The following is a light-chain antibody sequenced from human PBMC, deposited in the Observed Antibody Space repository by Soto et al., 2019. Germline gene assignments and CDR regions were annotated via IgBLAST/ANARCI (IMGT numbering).Light chain of an antibody. CDR3: QQRHMWPIT. J-gene: IGKJ5*01. V-gene: IGKV3-11*01. CDR2: DAY. CDR1: QSFRGL. Sequence: VLEQSPFTLCLSPGQRATLSCRASQSFRGLLAWYQQKPGQAPRLLIYDAYNRATGIPPRFSGSGSGTDFTLTISSLEPEDSAVYYCQQRHMWPITCGQGTRLEIK.